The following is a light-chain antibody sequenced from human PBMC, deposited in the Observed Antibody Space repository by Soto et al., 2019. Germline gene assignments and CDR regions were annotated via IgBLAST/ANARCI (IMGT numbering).Light chain of an antibody. CDR1: QSVSRF. Sequence: EIVLKQSPATLSLFPGESATLSCTTSQSVSRFLGWYQLKPGQSPRLLISDSSNRATGIPARFSGGGVGRNFSLTISSLEPEDFAIYYCQQRINWPLAFGGGTRVQIK. J-gene: IGKJ4*01. CDR2: DSS. CDR3: QQRINWPLA. V-gene: IGKV3-11*02.